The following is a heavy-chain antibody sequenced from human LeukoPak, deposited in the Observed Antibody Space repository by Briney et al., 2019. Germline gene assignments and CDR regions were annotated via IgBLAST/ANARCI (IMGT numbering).Heavy chain of an antibody. J-gene: IGHJ4*02. CDR1: GYTFTGYY. V-gene: IGHV1-2*02. CDR3: ARERSVGFGELMLSPLDY. CDR2: SNPNSGGT. D-gene: IGHD3-10*01. Sequence: ASVKVSCKASGYTFTGYYMHWVRQAPGQGLEWMGWSNPNSGGTNSAQKFQGRVTMTRNTSINTAYMELSRLRSDDTAVYYCARERSVGFGELMLSPLDYWGQGTLVTVSS.